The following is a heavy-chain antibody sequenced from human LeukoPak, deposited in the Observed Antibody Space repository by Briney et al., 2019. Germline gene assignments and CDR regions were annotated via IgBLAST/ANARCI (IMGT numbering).Heavy chain of an antibody. CDR3: AKIRGYREDY. CDR1: GFTFSSYG. D-gene: IGHD5-18*01. V-gene: IGHV3-23*01. J-gene: IGHJ4*02. CDR2: ISGSGGST. Sequence: GGTLRLSCAASGFTFSSYGMSWVRQAPGKGLEWVSAISGSGGSTYYADSVKGRFTISRDNSKNTLYLQMNSLRAEDTAVYYCAKIRGYREDYWGQGTLVTVSS.